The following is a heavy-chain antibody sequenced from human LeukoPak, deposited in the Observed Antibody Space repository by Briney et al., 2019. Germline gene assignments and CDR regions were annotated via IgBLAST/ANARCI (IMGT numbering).Heavy chain of an antibody. CDR1: GFTFSAAW. J-gene: IGHJ4*02. CDR3: TTVGSSWGFDY. V-gene: IGHV3-15*01. Sequence: GGSLRLSCAAPGFTFSAAWMTRVRQTPGKGLECVGRIKNRSGGGATDYPTPVKGRFAISRDDSKNTLYLQMNSLKIEDTGVYYCTTVGSSWGFDYWGQGTLVTVSS. D-gene: IGHD6-13*01. CDR2: IKNRSGGGAT.